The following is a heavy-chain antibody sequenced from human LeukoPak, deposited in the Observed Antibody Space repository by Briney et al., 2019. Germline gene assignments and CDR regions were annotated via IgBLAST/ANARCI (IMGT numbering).Heavy chain of an antibody. D-gene: IGHD4-17*01. Sequence: SETLSLTCTVSGGSISSSSYYWGWIRQPPGKGLEWIGSIYYSGSTYYNPSLKSRVTISVDTSKNQFSLKLGSVTAADTAVYYCARHNDYGDFGRYYYGMDVWGQGTTVTVSS. J-gene: IGHJ6*02. CDR3: ARHNDYGDFGRYYYGMDV. V-gene: IGHV4-39*01. CDR1: GGSISSSSYY. CDR2: IYYSGST.